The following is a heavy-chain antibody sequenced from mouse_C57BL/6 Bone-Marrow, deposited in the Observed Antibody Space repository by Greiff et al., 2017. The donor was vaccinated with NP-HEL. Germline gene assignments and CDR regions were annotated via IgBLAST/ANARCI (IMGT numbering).Heavy chain of an antibody. J-gene: IGHJ1*03. D-gene: IGHD1-1*01. Sequence: QVQLQQPGAELVMPGASVKLSCKASGYTFTSYWMHWVKQRPGQGLEWIGEIDPSDSYTNYNQKFKGKSTLTVDKSSSTAYMQLSSLTSEDSAVYYCAREDYHERYFDVWGTGTTVTVSS. V-gene: IGHV1-69*01. CDR3: AREDYHERYFDV. CDR1: GYTFTSYW. CDR2: IDPSDSYT.